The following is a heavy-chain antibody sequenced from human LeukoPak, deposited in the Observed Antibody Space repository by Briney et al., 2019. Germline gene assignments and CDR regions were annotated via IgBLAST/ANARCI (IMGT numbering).Heavy chain of an antibody. CDR1: GFTFSTYN. CDR2: ISSSSRYI. V-gene: IGHV3-21*01. D-gene: IGHD3-9*01. CDR3: VRDWDHFDFDS. J-gene: IGHJ5*01. Sequence: PGGSPRLSCAASGFTFSTYNINWVRQAPGKGLEWVSFISSSSRYIYYADSVKGRVTISRDNAKNSLYLQMNSLRAEDTAVYYCVRDWDHFDFDSWGQGTLVTVSS.